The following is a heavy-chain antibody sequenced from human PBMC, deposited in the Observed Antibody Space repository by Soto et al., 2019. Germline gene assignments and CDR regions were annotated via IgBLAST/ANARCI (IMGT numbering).Heavy chain of an antibody. CDR1: GGSIGSYY. CDR3: ARRWGGTFDY. Sequence: SETLSLTCTVSGGSIGSYYWSWIRQPPGKGLGWIGYIYYSGSTNYNPSLKSRVTISVDTSKNQFSLKLSSVTAADTAVYYCARRWGGTFDYWGQGTLVTVSS. CDR2: IYYSGST. D-gene: IGHD2-21*01. J-gene: IGHJ4*02. V-gene: IGHV4-59*01.